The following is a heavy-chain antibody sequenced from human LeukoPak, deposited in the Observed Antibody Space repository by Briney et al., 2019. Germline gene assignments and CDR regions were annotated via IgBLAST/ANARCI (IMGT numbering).Heavy chain of an antibody. CDR3: ARDPGPRLNYYDSSGSPY. CDR1: GFTFSSHG. CDR2: ISPSGSIS. D-gene: IGHD3-22*01. J-gene: IGHJ4*02. Sequence: GGTLRLSCAASGFTFSSHGINWVRQAPGKGLEWVSGISPSGSISYYADSVKGRFTISRDNAKNSLYLQMNSLRAEDTAVYYCARDPGPRLNYYDSSGSPYWGQGTLVTVSS. V-gene: IGHV3-48*03.